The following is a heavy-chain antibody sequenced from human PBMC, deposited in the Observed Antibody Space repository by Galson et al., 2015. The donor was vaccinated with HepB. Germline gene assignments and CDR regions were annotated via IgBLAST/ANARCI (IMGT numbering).Heavy chain of an antibody. CDR3: AHTALLWFGEFPSYGMDV. Sequence: PALVKPTQTLTLTCTFSGFSLTTSGVGVGWIRQPPGKALEWLAVIFWDDDKLYSPSLKSRLTITKDTSKHQVVLAMANVDPVDTATYYCAHTALLWFGEFPSYGMDVWGQGTTVTVS. CDR1: GFSLTTSGVG. V-gene: IGHV2-5*02. J-gene: IGHJ6*02. CDR2: IFWDDDK. D-gene: IGHD3-10*01.